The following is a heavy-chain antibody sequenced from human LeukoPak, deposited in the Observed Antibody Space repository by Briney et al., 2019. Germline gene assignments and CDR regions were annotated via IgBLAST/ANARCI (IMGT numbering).Heavy chain of an antibody. D-gene: IGHD6-19*01. V-gene: IGHV3-53*01. CDR3: AKMVHTEQWLVPFDY. J-gene: IGHJ4*02. Sequence: GGSLRLSCAASGFTVSTNCMTWVRPAPGKGLEWVSTIYSGGTTYYADSVEGRFTISRDNSKNTLYLQMNSLRAEDTAVYYCAKMVHTEQWLVPFDYWGQGTLVTVSS. CDR1: GFTVSTNC. CDR2: IYSGGTT.